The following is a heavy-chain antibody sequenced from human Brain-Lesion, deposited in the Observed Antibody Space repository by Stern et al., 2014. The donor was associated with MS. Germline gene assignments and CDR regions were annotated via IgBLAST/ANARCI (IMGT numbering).Heavy chain of an antibody. CDR1: GGSVSSTSYA. Sequence: QLQLQESGPGLVKPSETLSLTCTVAGGSVSSTSYAWAWIRQPPGKGLEWIGTIYYSGKTYYSPSLKSRLTISLDTSKKQISLHLSSGTAADTAVYYCAGEEDIRYCSGGSCTGNWFDPWGQGTLVTVSS. CDR3: AGEEDIRYCSGGSCTGNWFDP. V-gene: IGHV4-39*01. D-gene: IGHD2-15*01. CDR2: IYYSGKT. J-gene: IGHJ5*02.